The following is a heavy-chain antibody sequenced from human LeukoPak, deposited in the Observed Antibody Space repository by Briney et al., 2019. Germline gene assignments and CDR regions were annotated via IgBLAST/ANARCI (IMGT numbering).Heavy chain of an antibody. Sequence: GGSLRLSCAASGFTFSSYQMSWVRQAPGKGLERVANIKEDGNQKYYMDSVKGRFTISRDNAKNSLYLQMSSLRAEDTAVYYCARGGETKLTYWGQGTLVTVSS. D-gene: IGHD4-11*01. CDR1: GFTFSSYQ. CDR2: IKEDGNQK. J-gene: IGHJ4*02. V-gene: IGHV3-7*01. CDR3: ARGGETKLTY.